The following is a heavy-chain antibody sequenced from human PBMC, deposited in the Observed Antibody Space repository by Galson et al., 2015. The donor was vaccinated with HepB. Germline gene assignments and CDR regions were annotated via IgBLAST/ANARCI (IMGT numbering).Heavy chain of an antibody. CDR2: INPSGGST. CDR1: GYTFTSYY. Sequence: SVKVSCKASGYTFTSYYMHWVRQAPGQGLEWMGIINPSGGSTSYAQKFQGRVTMTRDTSTSTVYMELSSLRSEDTAVYYCARVGKSYSSSWYPLDYWGQGTLVTVSS. D-gene: IGHD6-13*01. CDR3: ARVGKSYSSSWYPLDY. V-gene: IGHV1-46*03. J-gene: IGHJ4*02.